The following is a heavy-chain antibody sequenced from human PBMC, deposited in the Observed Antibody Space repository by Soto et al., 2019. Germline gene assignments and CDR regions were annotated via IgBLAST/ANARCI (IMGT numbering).Heavy chain of an antibody. D-gene: IGHD3-9*01. CDR1: GLTVGSNY. CDR3: AIGYYDILTDYFSAPDY. J-gene: IGHJ4*02. Sequence: AASGLTVGSNYMSLVRQAPEKGLEWVSVIYSGGSTYYADSVKGRFTISRDISKNTLYLQMNSLRSDDTAVYYCAIGYYDILTDYFSAPDYWGQGTLVPVSS. V-gene: IGHV3-53*05. CDR2: IYSGGST.